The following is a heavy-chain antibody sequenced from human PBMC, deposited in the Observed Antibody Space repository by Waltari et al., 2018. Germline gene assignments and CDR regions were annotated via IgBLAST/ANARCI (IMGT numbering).Heavy chain of an antibody. Sequence: QVQLQESGPGLVKPSETLSLTCTVSGGSISSYYWSWIRQPPGKGLEWIGYIYYSGSTNYNPSLKSRVTISVDTSKNQFSLKLSSVTAADTAVYYCARVPSSWYRAYFDYWGQGTLVTVSS. CDR1: GGSISSYY. CDR2: IYYSGST. V-gene: IGHV4-59*01. CDR3: ARVPSSWYRAYFDY. J-gene: IGHJ4*02. D-gene: IGHD6-13*01.